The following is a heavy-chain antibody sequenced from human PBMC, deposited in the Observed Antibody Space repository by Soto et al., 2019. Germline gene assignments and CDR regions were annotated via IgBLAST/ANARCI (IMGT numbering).Heavy chain of an antibody. Sequence: LRLSGVGSGLTFDHFAMHWFRQAPVKGLEWVSGITWNSRVLAYADSVKGRFTISRDNARNSLYLQMDSLRDEDTALYYCAKGRYDFWSTYYFDSWGQGTMVTVSS. CDR2: ITWNSRVL. CDR3: AKGRYDFWSTYYFDS. D-gene: IGHD3-3*01. CDR1: GLTFDHFA. J-gene: IGHJ4*02. V-gene: IGHV3-9*01.